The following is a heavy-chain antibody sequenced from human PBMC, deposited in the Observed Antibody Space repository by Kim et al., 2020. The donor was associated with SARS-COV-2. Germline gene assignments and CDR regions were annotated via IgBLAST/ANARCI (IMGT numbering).Heavy chain of an antibody. D-gene: IGHD3-3*01. CDR3: TRGRSRATQSDTYYAFWSLGVYNARPNYYMDV. CDR2: IRSKAYGGTT. CDR1: GFTFGDYA. J-gene: IGHJ6*03. Sequence: GGSLRLSCTASGFTFGDYAMSWVRQAPGKGLEWVGFIRSKAYGGTTEDAASVKGRFSISRDDSKSIAYLQMNSLKTEDTAVYHCTRGRSRATQSDTYYAFWSLGVYNARPNYYMDVWGKGTTVTVSS. V-gene: IGHV3-49*04.